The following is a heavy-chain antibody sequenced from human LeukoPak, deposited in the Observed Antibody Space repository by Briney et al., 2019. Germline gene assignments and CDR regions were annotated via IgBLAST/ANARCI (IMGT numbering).Heavy chain of an antibody. CDR2: INHSGST. V-gene: IGHV4-34*01. J-gene: IGHJ5*02. D-gene: IGHD2-2*01. Sequence: PSGTLSLTCAVYGGSFSGYYWSWIRQPPGKGLEWIGEINHSGSTNYNPSLKSRVTISVDTSKNQFSLKLSSVTAADTAVYYCARETTTYCSSTSCHNWFDPWGQGTLVTVSS. CDR3: ARETTTYCSSTSCHNWFDP. CDR1: GGSFSGYY.